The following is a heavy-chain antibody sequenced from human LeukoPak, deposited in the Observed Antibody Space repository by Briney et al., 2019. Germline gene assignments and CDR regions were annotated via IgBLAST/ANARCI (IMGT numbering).Heavy chain of an antibody. Sequence: GGSLQISCKGSGYSFTSYWIGWVRQPPGKGLEWMGVIYPGDSRTRYNPTFEGQVTISADKSINTAYLQWSSLKASDTAMYYCACREFYSPWPGPWGQGTLVTVSS. V-gene: IGHV5-51*01. D-gene: IGHD5-18*01. CDR2: IYPGDSRT. CDR1: GYSFTSYW. J-gene: IGHJ5*02. CDR3: ACREFYSPWPGP.